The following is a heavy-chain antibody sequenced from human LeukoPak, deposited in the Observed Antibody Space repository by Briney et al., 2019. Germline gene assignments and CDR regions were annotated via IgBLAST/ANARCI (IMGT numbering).Heavy chain of an antibody. CDR1: GGSVSSGSYY. Sequence: SETLSLTCTVSGGSVSSGSYYWSWIRQPPGKGLEWIGYIYYSGSTNYNPSLKSRVTISVDTSKKQFSLKLSSVTAADTAVYYCARADGRLATDIDYWGQGTLVTVSP. V-gene: IGHV4-61*01. CDR3: ARADGRLATDIDY. J-gene: IGHJ4*02. CDR2: IYYSGST. D-gene: IGHD5-12*01.